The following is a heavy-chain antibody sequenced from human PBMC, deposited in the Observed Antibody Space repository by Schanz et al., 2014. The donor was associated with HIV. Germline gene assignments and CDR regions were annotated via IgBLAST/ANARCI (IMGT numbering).Heavy chain of an antibody. CDR1: GFTFSSYA. CDR3: ARDVSYDSSGYYSDYYYGMDV. V-gene: IGHV3-30-3*01. D-gene: IGHD3-22*01. Sequence: QVQLVESGGGVVQPGRSLRLSCAASGFTFSSYAMHWVRQAPGKGLEWVAVISYDGNNKYYADSVKGRFTISRDNSKNTLYLQMNSLRAEDTAVYYCARDVSYDSSGYYSDYYYGMDVWGQGTTVTVSS. J-gene: IGHJ6*02. CDR2: ISYDGNNK.